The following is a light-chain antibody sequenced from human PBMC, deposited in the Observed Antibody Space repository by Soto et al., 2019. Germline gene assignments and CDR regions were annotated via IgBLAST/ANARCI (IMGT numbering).Light chain of an antibody. V-gene: IGKV1-39*01. Sequence: DIQMTQSPSSLSASVGDRVTITCRASQNIRXYLNWYQQKPGKAPQLLIYATSSLQTGVPSRFSASGSGTDFSLVISDLQPEDSATYYCQQGYSSRWTSGRGTKVEI. CDR1: QNIRXY. J-gene: IGKJ1*01. CDR2: ATS. CDR3: QQGYSSRWT.